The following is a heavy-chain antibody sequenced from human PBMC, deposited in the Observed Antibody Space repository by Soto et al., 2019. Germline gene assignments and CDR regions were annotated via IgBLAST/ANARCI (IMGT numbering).Heavy chain of an antibody. J-gene: IGHJ4*02. CDR2: IYYSGST. CDR3: ARFVCSGGSCYSGDFYYFDY. CDR1: GGSISSYY. Sequence: SETLSLTCTVSGGSISSYYWSWIRQPPGKGLEWIGYIYYSGSTNYNPSLKSRVTISVDTSKNQFSLKLSSVTAADTAVYYCARFVCSGGSCYSGDFYYFDYWGQGTLVTVSS. V-gene: IGHV4-59*01. D-gene: IGHD2-15*01.